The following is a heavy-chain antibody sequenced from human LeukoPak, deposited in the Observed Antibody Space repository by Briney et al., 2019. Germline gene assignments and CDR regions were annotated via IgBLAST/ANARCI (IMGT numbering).Heavy chain of an antibody. CDR2: ISGSGGST. CDR1: GFTFSSYA. CDR3: AKSLGHYYDSSGLSGVYDY. V-gene: IGHV3-23*01. Sequence: PGGSLRLSCAGSGFTFSSYAMSWVRQAPGKGLEWVSAISGSGGSTYYADSVKGRFTISRDNSKNTLYLQMNSLRAEDTAVYYCAKSLGHYYDSSGLSGVYDYWGQGTLVTVSS. J-gene: IGHJ4*02. D-gene: IGHD3-22*01.